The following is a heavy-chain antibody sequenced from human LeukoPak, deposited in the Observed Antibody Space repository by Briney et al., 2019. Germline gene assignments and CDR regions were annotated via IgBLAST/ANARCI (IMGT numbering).Heavy chain of an antibody. J-gene: IGHJ4*02. D-gene: IGHD2-2*01. CDR3: ARAGVCTTTSCDGGIDY. CDR1: GFTFSSYN. V-gene: IGHV3-21*06. Sequence: GGSLRLSWAASGFTFSSYNMRWVRQAPGKGLEWVSFISTTSNYIYYADSVKRRFTISRDNAKNSLYLQMNSLRGEDAALYYCARAGVCTTTSCDGGIDYWGQGTLVTVST. CDR2: ISTTSNYI.